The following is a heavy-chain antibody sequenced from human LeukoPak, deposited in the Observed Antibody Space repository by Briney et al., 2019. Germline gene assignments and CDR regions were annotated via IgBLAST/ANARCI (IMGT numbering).Heavy chain of an antibody. CDR2: INHSGSS. D-gene: IGHD2-2*01. V-gene: IGHV4-34*01. J-gene: IGHJ4*02. Sequence: SETLSLTCAVSGGSFSGYYWSWIRQPPGKGLEWIGEINHSGSSNYNPSPKSRVTISVDTSKNQFSLKLNSMTAADTAVYYCARGREIGYQLPLDYWGQGTLVTVSS. CDR1: GGSFSGYY. CDR3: ARGREIGYQLPLDY.